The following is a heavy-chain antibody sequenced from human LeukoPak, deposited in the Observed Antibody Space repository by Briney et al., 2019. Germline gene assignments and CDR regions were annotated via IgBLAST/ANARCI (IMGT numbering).Heavy chain of an antibody. CDR2: ISGSGGST. Sequence: PGGSLRLSCVASKFTFTSYAMNWVRQAPGKGLEWVSVISGSGGSTYYADSVKGRFTISRDNSKNTLYLQMNSLRAEDTALYCCAKGLRYSSGWYSRGGMDVWGQGTTVTVSS. CDR1: KFTFTSYA. J-gene: IGHJ6*02. CDR3: AKGLRYSSGWYSRGGMDV. D-gene: IGHD6-19*01. V-gene: IGHV3-23*01.